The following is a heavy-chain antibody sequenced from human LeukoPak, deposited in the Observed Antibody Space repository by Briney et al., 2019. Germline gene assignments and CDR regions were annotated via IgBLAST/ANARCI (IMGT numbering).Heavy chain of an antibody. CDR2: IYYSGST. V-gene: IGHV4-59*08. CDR1: GGSISSYY. D-gene: IGHD3-10*01. J-gene: IGHJ4*02. CDR3: ARHLGVRPFDY. Sequence: NPSETLSLTCTVSGGSISSYYWSWIRQPPGKGLEWIGYIYYSGSTNYNPSLKSRVTTSVDTSKNQFSLKLSSVTAADTAVYYCARHLGVRPFDYWGQGTLVTVSS.